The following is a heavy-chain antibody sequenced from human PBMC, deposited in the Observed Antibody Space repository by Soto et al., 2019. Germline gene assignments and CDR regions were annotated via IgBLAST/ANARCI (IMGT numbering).Heavy chain of an antibody. D-gene: IGHD6-6*01. Sequence: QVQLVQSGAEVKKPGASVKVSCKASGYTFTGYYMHWVRQAPGQGLECMGWINPNSGGTNYAQKFQGWVTMTRDTSISRAYMDLSRLRSDDPAVYYCARGEYSSSPADYWVQGTLVTVSS. CDR2: INPNSGGT. CDR1: GYTFTGYY. J-gene: IGHJ4*02. V-gene: IGHV1-2*04. CDR3: ARGEYSSSPADY.